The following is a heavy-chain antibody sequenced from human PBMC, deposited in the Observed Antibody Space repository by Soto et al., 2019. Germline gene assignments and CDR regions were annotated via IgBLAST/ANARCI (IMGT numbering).Heavy chain of an antibody. CDR1: GFTFSSYA. CDR3: ARDPPYDSSGYYAKDAFDI. D-gene: IGHD3-22*01. J-gene: IGHJ3*02. V-gene: IGHV3-30-3*01. Sequence: ESGGGVVQPGRSLRLSCAASGFTFSSYAMHWVRQAPGKGLEWVAVISYDGSNKYYADSVKGRFTISRDNSKNTLYLQMNSLRAEDTAVYYCARDPPYDSSGYYAKDAFDIWGQGTMVTVSS. CDR2: ISYDGSNK.